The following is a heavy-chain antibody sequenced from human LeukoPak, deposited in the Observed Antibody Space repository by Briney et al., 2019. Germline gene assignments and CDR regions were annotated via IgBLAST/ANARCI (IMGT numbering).Heavy chain of an antibody. CDR1: GGSFSGYY. CDR3: ARGEGGYSSSWYRSPFDP. Sequence: SETLSLTCAVYGGSFSGYYWSWIRQPPGKGLEWIGEINHSGSTNYNPSLKSRVTISVDTSKNQFSLKLSSVTAADTAVYYCARGEGGYSSSWYRSPFDPWGQGTLVTVSS. V-gene: IGHV4-34*01. CDR2: INHSGST. D-gene: IGHD6-13*01. J-gene: IGHJ5*02.